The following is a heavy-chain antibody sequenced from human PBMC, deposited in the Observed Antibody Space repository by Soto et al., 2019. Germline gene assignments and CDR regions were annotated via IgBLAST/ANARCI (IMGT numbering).Heavy chain of an antibody. CDR3: ARNGGATVRNWFDS. V-gene: IGHV3-23*01. J-gene: IGHJ5*01. D-gene: IGHD1-26*01. CDR2: ISGSGGST. Sequence: GGSLRLSCAASGFTFSSYAMSWVRQAPGKGLEWVSAISGSGGSTYYADSVKGRFTISRDNSKNTLYLQMNSLRAEDTAVYYCARNGGATVRNWFDSWGQGTLVTVSS. CDR1: GFTFSSYA.